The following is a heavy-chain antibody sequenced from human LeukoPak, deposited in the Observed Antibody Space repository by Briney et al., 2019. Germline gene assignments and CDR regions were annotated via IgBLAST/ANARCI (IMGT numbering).Heavy chain of an antibody. J-gene: IGHJ4*02. CDR3: ARGRPITLFGVADY. D-gene: IGHD3-3*01. Sequence: SETLSLTCTVSGGSISSHHWSWIRQPPGKGLEWIGYLYYGGSTTYNPSLQSRVTMSVDSSKNQFSLRLSSVTAADAAIYYCARGRPITLFGVADYWGQGTLVTVSS. CDR1: GGSISSHH. CDR2: LYYGGST. V-gene: IGHV4-59*11.